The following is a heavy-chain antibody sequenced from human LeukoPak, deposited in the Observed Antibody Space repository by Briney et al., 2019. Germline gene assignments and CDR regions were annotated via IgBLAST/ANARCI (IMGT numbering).Heavy chain of an antibody. CDR3: ASVGNYYYGSGSYYNFDY. Sequence: GGSLRLSCAASGFIFSSYSMNWVRQAPGKGLEWVSSISSSSSYIYYADSVKGRFTISRDNAKNSLYLQMNSLRAEDTAVYYCASVGNYYYGSGSYYNFDYWGQGTLVTVSS. J-gene: IGHJ4*02. CDR2: ISSSSSYI. V-gene: IGHV3-21*01. CDR1: GFIFSSYS. D-gene: IGHD3-10*01.